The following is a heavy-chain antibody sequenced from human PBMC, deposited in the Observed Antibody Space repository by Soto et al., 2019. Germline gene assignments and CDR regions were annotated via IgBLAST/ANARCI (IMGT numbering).Heavy chain of an antibody. J-gene: IGHJ6*02. CDR2: IWYDGSNK. V-gene: IGHV3-33*01. D-gene: IGHD2-15*01. Sequence: QVQLVESGGGVVQPGRSLRLSCAASGFTFSSYGMHWVRQAPGKGLEWVAVIWYDGSNKYYADSVKGRFTISRDNSKNTLYLQMNSLRAGDPAVYYCARGVVVAAPYYYYGMDVWGQGTTVTVSS. CDR3: ARGVVVAAPYYYYGMDV. CDR1: GFTFSSYG.